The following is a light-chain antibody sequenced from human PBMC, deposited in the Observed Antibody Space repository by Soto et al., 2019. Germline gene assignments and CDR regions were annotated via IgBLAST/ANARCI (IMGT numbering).Light chain of an antibody. J-gene: IGKJ4*01. CDR3: QQYTTWPALP. Sequence: IVMTHAKATLSVSPGYIATLSCRSSQSVSSNLAWYQQKPGQAPRLLIYGASTRATGIPARFSGSGSGTEFTLTISSLHSEDFAVYYCQQYTTWPALPFGEGTKV. V-gene: IGKV3-15*01. CDR1: QSVSSN. CDR2: GAS.